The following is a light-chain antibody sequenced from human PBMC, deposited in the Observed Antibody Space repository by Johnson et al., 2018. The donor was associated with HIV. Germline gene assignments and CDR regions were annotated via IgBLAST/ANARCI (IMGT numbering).Light chain of an antibody. J-gene: IGLJ1*01. CDR2: KNN. V-gene: IGLV1-51*02. CDR3: ETWDTSLSAGGV. CDR1: SSNIGKNY. Sequence: QSVLTQPPSVSAAPGQKVTISCSGSSSNIGKNYVSWYQQLPGTAPKLLIYKNNERPSGIPDRFSGSKSGTSATLGITGLQTGDEADYYCETWDTSLSAGGVFGTGTKVTVL.